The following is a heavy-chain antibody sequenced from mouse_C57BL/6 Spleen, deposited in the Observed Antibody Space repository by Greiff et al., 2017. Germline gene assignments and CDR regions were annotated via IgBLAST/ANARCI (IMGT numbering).Heavy chain of an antibody. D-gene: IGHD2-2*01. CDR2: ISSGSSTI. CDR3: ARGYGYDGYAMDY. CDR1: GFTFSDYG. Sequence: EVKLVESGGGLVKPGGSLKLSCAASGFTFSDYGMHWVRQAPEKGLEWVAYISSGSSTIYYADTVKGRFTISRDNAKNTLFLQMTSLRSEDTAMYYCARGYGYDGYAMDYWGQGTSVTVSS. V-gene: IGHV5-17*01. J-gene: IGHJ4*01.